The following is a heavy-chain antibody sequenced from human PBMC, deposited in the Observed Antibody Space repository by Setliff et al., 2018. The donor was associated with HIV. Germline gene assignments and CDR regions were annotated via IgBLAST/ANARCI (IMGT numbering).Heavy chain of an antibody. Sequence: SETLSLTCAVYGGSFSDNYWSWIRQSPGKGLEWIGEINHSGRTKYSPSLRSRITISLDTSKNQFSLRMRSVTAADTALYCCARASPDIVGTLFDYWGQGALVTVSS. J-gene: IGHJ4*02. CDR2: INHSGRT. V-gene: IGHV4-34*01. CDR3: ARASPDIVGTLFDY. D-gene: IGHD1-26*01. CDR1: GGSFSDNY.